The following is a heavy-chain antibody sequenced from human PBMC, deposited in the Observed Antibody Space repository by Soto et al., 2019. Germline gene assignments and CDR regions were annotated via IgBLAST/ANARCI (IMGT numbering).Heavy chain of an antibody. J-gene: IGHJ4*02. V-gene: IGHV4-59*08. CDR2: IYYSGST. CDR3: ARQDYDFWSGHSIPIQMDY. D-gene: IGHD3-3*01. CDR1: GGSISSYY. Sequence: SKTLSLTCTVSGGSISSYYWSWIRQPPGKGLEWIGYIYYSGSTNYNPSLKSRVTISVDTSKNQFSLKLSSVTAADTAVYYCARQDYDFWSGHSIPIQMDYWGQGTLVTVSS.